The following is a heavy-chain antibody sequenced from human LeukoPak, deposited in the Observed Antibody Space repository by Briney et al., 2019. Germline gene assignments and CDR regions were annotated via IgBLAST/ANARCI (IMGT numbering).Heavy chain of an antibody. J-gene: IGHJ4*02. CDR1: GFTFSSYA. CDR3: AKDLGSGCYKAPFDY. D-gene: IGHD3-22*01. V-gene: IGHV3-23*01. Sequence: GGSLRLSCAASGFTFSSYAMSWVRQAPGKGLEWVSAISGSGGSTYYADSVKGRFTISRDNSKNTLYLQMNSLRAEDTAVYYCAKDLGSGCYKAPFDYWGQGTLVTVSS. CDR2: ISGSGGST.